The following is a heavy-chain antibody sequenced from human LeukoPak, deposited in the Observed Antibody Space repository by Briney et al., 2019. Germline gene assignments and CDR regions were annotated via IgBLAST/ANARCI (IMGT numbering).Heavy chain of an antibody. CDR2: ISSLGTTI. J-gene: IGHJ4*02. CDR1: GFTFNDYY. V-gene: IGHV3-11*04. Sequence: TGGSLRLSCAASGFTFNDYYMSWIRQAPGKGLEWVSYISSLGTTIDYADSVKGRFTISRDNAKNSLSLQMNSLRAEDTAVYYCARAYCSSTSCYSWGQGTLVTVSS. CDR3: ARAYCSSTSCYS. D-gene: IGHD2-2*02.